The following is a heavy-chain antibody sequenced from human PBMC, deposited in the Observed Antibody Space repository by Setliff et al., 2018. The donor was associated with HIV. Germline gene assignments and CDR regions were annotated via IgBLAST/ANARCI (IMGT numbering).Heavy chain of an antibody. CDR3: ARQLSNSLDY. CDR2: ISPYDGAK. V-gene: IGHV1-2*02. D-gene: IGHD1-1*01. CDR1: GYSFTDYF. Sequence: GASVKVSCKASGYSFTDYFIHWVRQAPGQGLEWMGWISPYDGAKRATGRSRGRVTMTTDTSINTAYMELSGVRSDDTAVYFCARQLSNSLDYWGQGTLVTVSS. J-gene: IGHJ4*02.